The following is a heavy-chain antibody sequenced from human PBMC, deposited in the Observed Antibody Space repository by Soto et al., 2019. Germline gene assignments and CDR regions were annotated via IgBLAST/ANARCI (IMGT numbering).Heavy chain of an antibody. CDR3: AGGGSGYVSY. CDR2: VKSDGTST. J-gene: IGHJ4*02. Sequence: EVKLVESGGGLVQPGGSLRLSCAASGFTFSDSWMHWVRQAPGKGLVWVSRVKSDGTSTNYADSVKGRFTISRDNAKNTLDLQMTTLTPEDTAVYFCAGGGSGYVSYWGQGTLVTVSS. D-gene: IGHD5-12*01. CDR1: GFTFSDSW. V-gene: IGHV3-74*01.